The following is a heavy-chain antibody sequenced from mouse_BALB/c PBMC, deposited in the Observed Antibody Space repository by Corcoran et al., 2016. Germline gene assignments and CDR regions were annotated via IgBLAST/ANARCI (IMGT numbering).Heavy chain of an antibody. CDR3: ARGSSGYLYYYAMDY. J-gene: IGHJ4*01. CDR1: GYTFTSYV. V-gene: IGHV1S136*01. CDR2: INPYNDGT. D-gene: IGHD3-1*01. Sequence: EVQLQQSGPELVKPGASVKMSCKASGYTFTSYVMHWVQQKPGQGLEWIGYINPYNDGTKYNEKFKGKATLTADKSSSTAYMELSSLTSEDSAVYYCARGSSGYLYYYAMDYWGQGTSVTVSS.